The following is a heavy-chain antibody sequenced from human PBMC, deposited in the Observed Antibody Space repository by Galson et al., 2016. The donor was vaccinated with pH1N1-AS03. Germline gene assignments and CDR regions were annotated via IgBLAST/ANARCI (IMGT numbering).Heavy chain of an antibody. D-gene: IGHD4-23*01. Sequence: SLRLSCAASGFTFSRYWMHWVRQAPGKGLVWVSHINEDGSTTRYADSVKGRFTISRDNSESTLYLQMNRLGDDDAAVYYCARDVGGADDYWGQGTLVTVSS. CDR1: GFTFSRYW. CDR2: INEDGSTT. J-gene: IGHJ4*02. CDR3: ARDVGGADDY. V-gene: IGHV3-74*01.